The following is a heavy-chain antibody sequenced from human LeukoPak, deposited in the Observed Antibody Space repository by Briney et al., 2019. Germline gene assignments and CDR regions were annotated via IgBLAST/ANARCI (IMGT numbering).Heavy chain of an antibody. Sequence: TSETLSLTCAVSDYSISSGYYWAWIRQPPGKGLEWIGNIYHSGNTFYTPSLKSRATISVDTSKNQFSLRLTSVTAADTAVYFCARGQGLVHLSVDAIDFWGPGTMVTVSS. J-gene: IGHJ3*01. CDR1: DYSISSGYY. V-gene: IGHV4-38-2*01. CDR3: ARGQGLVHLSVDAIDF. CDR2: IYHSGNT. D-gene: IGHD6-19*01.